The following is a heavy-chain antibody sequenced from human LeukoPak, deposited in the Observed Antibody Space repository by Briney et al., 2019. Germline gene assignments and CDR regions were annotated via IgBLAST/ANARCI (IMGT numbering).Heavy chain of an antibody. D-gene: IGHD6-19*01. V-gene: IGHV1-18*01. J-gene: IGHJ5*02. CDR1: GYTFTSYG. Sequence: ASVKVSCKASGYTFTSYGISWVRQAPGQGLEWMGWISAYNGNTNYAQKLQGRVTMTTDTSTTTAYMELRSLRSDDTAVYYCARDHASPYSSGWYIGQNWFDPWGQGTLVTVSS. CDR2: ISAYNGNT. CDR3: ARDHASPYSSGWYIGQNWFDP.